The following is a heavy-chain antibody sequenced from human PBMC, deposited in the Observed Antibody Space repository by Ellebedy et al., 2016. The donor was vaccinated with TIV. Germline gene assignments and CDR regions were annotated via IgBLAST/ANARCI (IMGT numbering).Heavy chain of an antibody. CDR2: INWNGGST. CDR3: AREREGYSSSWYYYYGMDV. D-gene: IGHD6-6*01. Sequence: GGSLRLXXAASGFTFDDYGMSWVRQAPGKGLEWVSGINWNGGSTGYADSVKGRFTISRDNAKNSLYLQMNSLRAEDTALYHCAREREGYSSSWYYYYGMDVWGQGTTVTVSS. CDR1: GFTFDDYG. J-gene: IGHJ6*02. V-gene: IGHV3-20*01.